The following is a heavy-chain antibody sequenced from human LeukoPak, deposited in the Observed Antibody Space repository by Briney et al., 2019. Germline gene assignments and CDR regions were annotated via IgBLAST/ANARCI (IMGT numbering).Heavy chain of an antibody. Sequence: SETLSLTCTVSGGFISNYYWSWIRQPPGKGLECIGYIYYSGSTNHNPSLKSRVTISVDTSKNQFSLKLSSVTAADTAVYYCARGWGFTMVRGVIGWFDPWGQGTLVTVSS. D-gene: IGHD3-10*01. V-gene: IGHV4-59*01. CDR3: ARGWGFTMVRGVIGWFDP. CDR2: IYYSGST. J-gene: IGHJ5*02. CDR1: GGFISNYY.